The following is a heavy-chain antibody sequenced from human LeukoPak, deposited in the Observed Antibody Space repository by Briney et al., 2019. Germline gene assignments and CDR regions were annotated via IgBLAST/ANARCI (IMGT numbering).Heavy chain of an antibody. CDR1: GGSISSGGYY. J-gene: IGHJ5*02. V-gene: IGHV4-31*03. Sequence: PSETLSLTCTVSGGSISSGGYYWSWIRQHPGKGLEWIGYIYYSGSTYYNPSLKSRVTISVDTSKNQFSLKLSSVTAADTAVYYCARVARAPAAIHPNWFDPWGQGTLVTVSS. CDR2: IYYSGST. CDR3: ARVARAPAAIHPNWFDP. D-gene: IGHD2-2*02.